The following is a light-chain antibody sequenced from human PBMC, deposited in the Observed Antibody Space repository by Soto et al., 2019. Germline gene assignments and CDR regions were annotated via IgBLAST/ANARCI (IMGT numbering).Light chain of an antibody. V-gene: IGLV1-44*01. CDR3: ATWDDTLNVWV. CDR2: NNN. Sequence: QSVLTQPPSASVTPGQRLTISCSGSNSNIGSNTVNWYQQLPGTAPELLIYNNNERPSGVPDRFSGSKSGTSASLAISGVQSEDEADYYCATWDDTLNVWVFGGGTKVTVL. J-gene: IGLJ3*02. CDR1: NSNIGSNT.